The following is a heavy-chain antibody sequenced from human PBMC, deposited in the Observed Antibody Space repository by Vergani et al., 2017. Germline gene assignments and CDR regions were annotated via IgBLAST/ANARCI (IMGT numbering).Heavy chain of an antibody. V-gene: IGHV3-30*02. CDR3: SKRGDYGDYLGY. CDR2: TRYDGSNK. J-gene: IGHJ4*02. D-gene: IGHD4-17*01. CDR1: GFTFSNND. Sequence: QVQLVESGGGVVQPGGSLRLSCAASGFTFSNNDMQWVRQAPGKGLEWVELTRYDGSNKSYADSVKGRFTISRDNSKKMLYLQMNSLRTEDTAVYYCSKRGDYGDYLGYWGQGALVIVSS.